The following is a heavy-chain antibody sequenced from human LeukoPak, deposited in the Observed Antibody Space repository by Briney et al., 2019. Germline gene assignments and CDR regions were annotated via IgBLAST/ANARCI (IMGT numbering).Heavy chain of an antibody. V-gene: IGHV3-53*01. J-gene: IGHJ3*02. D-gene: IGHD2-8*01. CDR3: AKFETKIMVYASDAFDI. CDR1: GFTVSSNY. CDR2: IYSGGST. Sequence: GGSLRLSCAASGFTVSSNYMSWVRQAPGKGLEWVSIIYSGGSTYYADSVKGRFTVSRDNSKNTLSLQMNSLRAEDTAVYYCAKFETKIMVYASDAFDIWGQGTMVTVSS.